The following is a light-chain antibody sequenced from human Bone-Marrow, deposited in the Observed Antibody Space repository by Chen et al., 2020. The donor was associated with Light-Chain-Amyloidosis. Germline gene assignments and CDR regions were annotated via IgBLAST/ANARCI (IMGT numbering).Light chain of an antibody. J-gene: IGKJ5*01. CDR3: QQSYSTLPIT. V-gene: IGKV1-39*01. CDR2: AAS. CDR1: QSISSY. Sequence: DIQMTQSPSSLSASVGDRVTITCRASQSISSYLNWYQQKPGKAPKLLIYAASSLQSGVPSRFSCSGSGTDFTLTISSLQPEDFATYYCQQSYSTLPITFGQGTRLEIK.